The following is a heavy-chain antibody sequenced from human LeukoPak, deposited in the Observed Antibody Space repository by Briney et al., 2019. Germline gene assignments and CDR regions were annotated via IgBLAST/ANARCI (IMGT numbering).Heavy chain of an antibody. J-gene: IGHJ4*02. CDR1: GFTFSSYW. D-gene: IGHD6-6*01. V-gene: IGHV3-7*02. Sequence: VGSLGLSCAASGFTFSSYWMSWVRQAPGKGLEWVANIKQDGSEKYYVDSVKGRFTISRDNAKNSLYLQMNSLRAEDTAVYYCARYPLSIAAFDYWGQGTLVTVSS. CDR2: IKQDGSEK. CDR3: ARYPLSIAAFDY.